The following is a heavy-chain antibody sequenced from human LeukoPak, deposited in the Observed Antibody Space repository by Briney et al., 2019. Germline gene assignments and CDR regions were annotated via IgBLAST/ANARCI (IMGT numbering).Heavy chain of an antibody. Sequence: ASVKVSCKASGYSFTDYFIHWVRQAPGQGLEWMGWINPNSGGTNYAQKFQGRVTMTRDTSISTAYMELSRLRSDDTAVYYCARAGDSSGTFDYWGQGTLVTVSS. V-gene: IGHV1-2*02. CDR2: INPNSGGT. CDR3: ARAGDSSGTFDY. CDR1: GYSFTDYF. J-gene: IGHJ4*02. D-gene: IGHD3-22*01.